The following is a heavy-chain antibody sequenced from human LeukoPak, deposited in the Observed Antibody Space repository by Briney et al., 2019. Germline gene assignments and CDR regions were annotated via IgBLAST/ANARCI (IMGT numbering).Heavy chain of an antibody. CDR1: GYTFTGYY. Sequence: ASVKVSCKASGYTFTGYYMHWVRQAPGQGLEWMGWINPNSGGTNYAQKFQERVTITRDMSTSTAYMELSSLRSEDTAVYYCAAGGYDFWSGYYLDGVGYWGQGTLVTVSS. J-gene: IGHJ4*02. V-gene: IGHV1-2*02. CDR2: INPNSGGT. D-gene: IGHD3-3*01. CDR3: AAGGYDFWSGYYLDGVGY.